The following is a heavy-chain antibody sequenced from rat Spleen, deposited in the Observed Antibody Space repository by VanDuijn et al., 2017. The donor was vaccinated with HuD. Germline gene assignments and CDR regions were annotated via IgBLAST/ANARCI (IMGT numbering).Heavy chain of an antibody. CDR1: GFTFSDYN. V-gene: IGHV5-7*01. J-gene: IGHJ2*01. CDR2: ISYDGSST. CDR3: ARHNSGYGVMDA. Sequence: EVQLVESGGGLVQPGRSLKLSCAASGFTFSDYNMAWVRQAPKKGLEWVATISYDGSSTYYRDSVKGRFTISRDNAKSTLYLQMDSLRSEDTATYYCARHNSGYGVMDAWGQGVVVTVSS. D-gene: IGHD4-3*01.